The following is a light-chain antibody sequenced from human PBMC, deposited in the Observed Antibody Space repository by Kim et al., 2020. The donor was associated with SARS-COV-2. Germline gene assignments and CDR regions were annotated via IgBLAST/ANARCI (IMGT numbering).Light chain of an antibody. V-gene: IGKV3-20*01. CDR1: QSVSSSY. J-gene: IGKJ1*01. Sequence: EIVLTQSPGTLSLSPGERATLSCRASQSVSSSYLAWYQQKPGQAPSLLIYAASSRATGITVRCSGSGSGTDFTITISGLEPEAFAVYYCQQYGSSSTFGQGTKVDIK. CDR2: AAS. CDR3: QQYGSSST.